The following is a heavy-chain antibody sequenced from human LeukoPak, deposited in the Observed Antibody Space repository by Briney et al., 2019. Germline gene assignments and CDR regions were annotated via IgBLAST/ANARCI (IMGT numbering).Heavy chain of an antibody. Sequence: GASVKVSCKASGGTFSSYAISWVRQAPGQGLEWMGGIIPIFGTANYAQKFQGRVTITADESTSTAYMELSSLRSEDTAVYYCAASYCGGDCYSATYHYGMDVWGQGTTVTVSS. J-gene: IGHJ6*02. CDR3: AASYCGGDCYSATYHYGMDV. CDR2: IIPIFGTA. D-gene: IGHD2-21*02. V-gene: IGHV1-69*13. CDR1: GGTFSSYA.